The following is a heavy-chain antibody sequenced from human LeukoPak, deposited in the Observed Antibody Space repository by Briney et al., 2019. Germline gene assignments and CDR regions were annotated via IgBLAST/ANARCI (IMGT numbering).Heavy chain of an antibody. CDR1: GFTFGSYA. CDR3: AKDSQRSQWLVPWLLDAFDI. Sequence: GGSLRLSCAASGFTFGSYAMSWVRQAPGKGLEWVSAISGSGGSTYYADSVKGRFTISRDNSKNTLYLQMNSLRAEDTAVYYCAKDSQRSQWLVPWLLDAFDIWGQGAMVTVSS. CDR2: ISGSGGST. V-gene: IGHV3-23*01. D-gene: IGHD6-19*01. J-gene: IGHJ3*02.